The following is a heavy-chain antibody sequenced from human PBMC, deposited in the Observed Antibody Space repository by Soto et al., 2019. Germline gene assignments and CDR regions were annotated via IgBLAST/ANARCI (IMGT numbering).Heavy chain of an antibody. CDR3: AKDLEIYFDWLRQPGGNWFDP. J-gene: IGHJ5*02. V-gene: IGHV3-30*18. Sequence: GGSLRLSCAASGFTFSSYGMHWVRQAPGKGLEWVAVISYDGSNKYYADSVKGRFTISRDNSKNTLYLQMNSLRAEDTAVYYCAKDLEIYFDWLRQPGGNWFDPWGQGTLVTVSS. CDR2: ISYDGSNK. CDR1: GFTFSSYG. D-gene: IGHD3-9*01.